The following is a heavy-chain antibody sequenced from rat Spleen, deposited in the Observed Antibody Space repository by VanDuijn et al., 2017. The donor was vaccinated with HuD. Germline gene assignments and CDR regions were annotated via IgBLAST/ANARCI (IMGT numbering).Heavy chain of an antibody. J-gene: IGHJ3*01. CDR1: GFSLTDYS. CDR3: ARGRDWFAY. CDR2: IIYDGSRT. Sequence: VQLKESGPGLVQPSQTLSLTCTVSGFSLTDYSVHWVRQPPGKGLEWVATIIYDGSRTYYRDSVKGRFTISRDNAKSTLHLQLDSLRSDDTATYYCARGRDWFAYWGQGTLVTVSS. D-gene: IGHD4-1*01. V-gene: IGHV5-7*01.